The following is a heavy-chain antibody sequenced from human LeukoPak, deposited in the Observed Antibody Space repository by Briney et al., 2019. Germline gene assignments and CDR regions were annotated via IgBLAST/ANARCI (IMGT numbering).Heavy chain of an antibody. CDR2: IIPIFGTA. CDR3: ARDRNIVVVPAAMQFDY. D-gene: IGHD2-2*01. Sequence: GASVKVSCKASGYTFTSYGISWVRQAPGQGLEWMGGIIPIFGTANYAQKFQGRDTITADESTSTAYMELSSLRSEDTAVYYCARDRNIVVVPAAMQFDYWGQGTLVTVSS. J-gene: IGHJ4*02. CDR1: GYTFTSYG. V-gene: IGHV1-69*13.